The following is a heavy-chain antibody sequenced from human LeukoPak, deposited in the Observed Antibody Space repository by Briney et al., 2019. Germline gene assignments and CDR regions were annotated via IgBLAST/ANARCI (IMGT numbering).Heavy chain of an antibody. V-gene: IGHV5-51*01. CDR2: IYPGDSDT. CDR1: GYSFTSYW. J-gene: IGHJ1*01. Sequence: GESLQISCKGSGYSFTSYWIGWVRQMPGKGLEWMGIIYPGDSDTRYSPSFQGQVTISADKSISTAYLQWSSLKASDTAMYYCATSQATVTTFFQHWGQGTLVTVSS. D-gene: IGHD4-17*01. CDR3: ATSQATVTTFFQH.